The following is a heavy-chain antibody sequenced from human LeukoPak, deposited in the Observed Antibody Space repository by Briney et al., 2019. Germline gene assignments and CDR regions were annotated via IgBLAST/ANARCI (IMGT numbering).Heavy chain of an antibody. D-gene: IGHD3-3*01. V-gene: IGHV3-30-3*01. CDR2: ISYDGSNK. Sequence: GGSLRLSCAASGFTFSSYAMHWVRQAPGKGLEWVAVISYDGSNKYYADSVKGRFTISRDNSKNTLYLQMNSLRAEDTAVYYCARGATIFGVENWFDPWGQGTLVTVSS. J-gene: IGHJ5*02. CDR1: GFTFSSYA. CDR3: ARGATIFGVENWFDP.